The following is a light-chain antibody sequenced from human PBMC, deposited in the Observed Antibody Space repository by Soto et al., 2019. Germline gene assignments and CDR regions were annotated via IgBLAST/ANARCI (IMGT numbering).Light chain of an antibody. CDR2: KAS. V-gene: IGKV1-5*03. J-gene: IGKJ1*01. CDR1: QAINTW. CDR3: QQYYSYFRA. Sequence: DIQMTQSPSTLSGSVGDRVTITCRASQAINTWLAWYQQKPGKAPKLLIHKASSLESGVPSRFSGSGSGTELTLTISSLQSDDLATYYCQQYYSYFRAFGQGTKVDIK.